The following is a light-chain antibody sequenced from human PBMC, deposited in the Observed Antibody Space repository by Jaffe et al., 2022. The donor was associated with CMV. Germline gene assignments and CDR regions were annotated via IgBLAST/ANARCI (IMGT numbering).Light chain of an antibody. CDR1: QTINNQ. J-gene: IGKJ4*01. CDR2: KAS. V-gene: IGKV1-5*03. Sequence: DIQMTQSPSTLSASIGDRVTITCRASQTINNQLAWYQQKPGKAPKLLIYKASTLESGVPSRFSGSGSGTEFTLTISSLQPEDFATYYCQQCESYSTFGGGTKVEIK. CDR3: QQCESYST.